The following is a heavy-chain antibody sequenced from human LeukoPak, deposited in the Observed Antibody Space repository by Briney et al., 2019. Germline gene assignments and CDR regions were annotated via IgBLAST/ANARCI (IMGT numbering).Heavy chain of an antibody. J-gene: IGHJ5*02. CDR1: GYTFTSYY. CDR3: ARDTDYGDYGGGFDP. CDR2: INPSGGST. V-gene: IGHV1-46*01. D-gene: IGHD4-17*01. Sequence: ASVKVSCKASGYTFTSYYMHWVRQAPGQGPEWMGIINPSGGSTSYAQKFQGRVTMTRDTSTSTVYMELSSLRSEDTAVYYCARDTDYGDYGGGFDPWGQGTLVTVSS.